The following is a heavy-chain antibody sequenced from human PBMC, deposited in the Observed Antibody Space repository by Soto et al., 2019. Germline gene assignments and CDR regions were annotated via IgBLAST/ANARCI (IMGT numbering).Heavy chain of an antibody. Sequence: SETLYLNCVFSGYSLSIGYYWGCIRQTPGKGLEWIASIYHSGSTYYNLSLKSRVTISVDTSRNQFSLKLTSVTAADTAVYYCARGAATVTTGWFDPWGQGIMFTVSS. CDR3: ARGAATVTTGWFDP. V-gene: IGHV4-38-2*01. CDR2: IYHSGST. CDR1: GYSLSIGYY. D-gene: IGHD4-17*01. J-gene: IGHJ5*02.